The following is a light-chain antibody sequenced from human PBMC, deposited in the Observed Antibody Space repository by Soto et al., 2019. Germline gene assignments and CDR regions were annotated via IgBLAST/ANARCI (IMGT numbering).Light chain of an antibody. J-gene: IGKJ5*01. CDR3: QQSYSTTIT. V-gene: IGKV1-39*01. CDR1: QSISSY. CDR2: AAS. Sequence: DIQMTQSPSSLSASVGDRVTITCRASQSISSYLNWYQQKPGKAPKLLINAASSLQSGVPSRLSGSGSGTDFALTISSLQPEDFATYYCQQSYSTTITFGQGTRLEIX.